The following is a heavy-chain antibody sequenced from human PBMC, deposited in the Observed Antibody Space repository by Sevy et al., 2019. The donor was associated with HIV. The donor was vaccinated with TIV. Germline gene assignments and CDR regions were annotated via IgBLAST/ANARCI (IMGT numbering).Heavy chain of an antibody. CDR2: INHSGST. D-gene: IGHD5-18*01. Sequence: SETLSLTCAVYGGSFSGYYWSWMRRPPGKGLEWIGEINHSGSTNYSPSLKSRVTISVDTSKNQFSLKLTSVTAADTGVYFCARGHVGSYVYYYYYGMDVWGQRTPVTVSS. J-gene: IGHJ6*02. CDR3: ARGHVGSYVYYYYYGMDV. CDR1: GGSFSGYY. V-gene: IGHV4-34*01.